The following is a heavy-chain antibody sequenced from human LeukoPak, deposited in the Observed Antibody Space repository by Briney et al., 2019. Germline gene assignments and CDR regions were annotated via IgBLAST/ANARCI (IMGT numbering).Heavy chain of an antibody. V-gene: IGHV3-23*01. CDR3: AKDRPNTIFGVVIAYYFDY. D-gene: IGHD3-3*01. J-gene: IGHJ4*02. CDR1: GFTFSSYA. CDR2: ISGSGGST. Sequence: GGSLRLTCAACGFTFSSYAMSWVRQAPGKGLEWLSAISGSGGSTYYADSVKGRFTISRDNSKNTLYLQMNSLRAEDTAVYYCAKDRPNTIFGVVIAYYFDYWGQGTLVTVSS.